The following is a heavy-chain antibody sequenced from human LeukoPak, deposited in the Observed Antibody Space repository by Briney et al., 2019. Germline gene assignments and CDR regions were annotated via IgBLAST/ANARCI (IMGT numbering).Heavy chain of an antibody. CDR3: ARDAKNWNPFDY. CDR2: ISSSSSYI. J-gene: IGHJ4*02. CDR1: GFTFSSYA. V-gene: IGHV3-21*01. D-gene: IGHD1-1*01. Sequence: GGSLRLSCAASGFTFSSYAMSWVRQAPGKGLEWVSSISSSSSYIYYADSVKGRFTISRDNAKNSLYLQMNSLRAEDTAVYYCARDAKNWNPFDYWGQGTLVTVSS.